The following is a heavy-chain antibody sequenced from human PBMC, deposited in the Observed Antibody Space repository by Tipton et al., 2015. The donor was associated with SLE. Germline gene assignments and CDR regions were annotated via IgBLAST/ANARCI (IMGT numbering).Heavy chain of an antibody. J-gene: IGHJ4*02. CDR3: ARVSGRDY. Sequence: QSGAEVKKPGASVKVSCKASGYTFTSYYMHWVRQAPGQGLEWMGIINPSGGSTSYAQKFQGRVTMTRDTSISTAYMELSRLRSDDTAVYYCARVSGRDYWGQGTLVTVSS. V-gene: IGHV1-46*01. CDR2: INPSGGST. CDR1: GYTFTSYY.